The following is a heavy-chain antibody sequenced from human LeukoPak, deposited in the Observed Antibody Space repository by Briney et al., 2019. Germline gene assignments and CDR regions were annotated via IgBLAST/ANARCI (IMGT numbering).Heavy chain of an antibody. Sequence: PSETLSLTCTVSGGSISSYYWSWLRQPAGKGLEWIGRIYTSGSTNYSPSVKSRVTMSVDTSKNQFALKLSSVTAADTAVYYSARAVGSGSFHTYYYYMDVWGKGTTVTISS. CDR3: ARAVGSGSFHTYYYYMDV. CDR2: IYTSGST. J-gene: IGHJ6*03. CDR1: GGSISSYY. D-gene: IGHD3-10*01. V-gene: IGHV4-4*07.